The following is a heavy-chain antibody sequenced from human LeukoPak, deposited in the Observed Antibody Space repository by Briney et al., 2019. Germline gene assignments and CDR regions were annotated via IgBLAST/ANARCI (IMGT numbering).Heavy chain of an antibody. CDR1: RGSISSYY. D-gene: IGHD5-18*01. J-gene: IGHJ4*02. CDR2: IYYSGGT. V-gene: IGHV4-59*01. CDR3: ARGSSYGSVSDY. Sequence: SETLSLTCTVSRGSISSYYWSWIRQPPGKGLEWIGYIYYSGGTNYNPSLKSRVAISVDTSKNQFSLKLSSVTAADTAVYYCARGSSYGSVSDYWGQGTLVTVSS.